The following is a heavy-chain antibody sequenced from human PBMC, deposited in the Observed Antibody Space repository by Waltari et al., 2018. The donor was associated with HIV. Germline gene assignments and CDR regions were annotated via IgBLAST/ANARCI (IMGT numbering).Heavy chain of an antibody. CDR1: GGSFSGYY. V-gene: IGHV4-34*01. J-gene: IGHJ4*02. CDR3: ARVRRVGSGWLDY. Sequence: QVQLQQWGAGLLKPSETLSLTCAVYGGSFSGYYWSWIRQPPGKGLEWIGEINHSGRTNYNPSLKSRVTISVDTSKNQFSLKLSSVTAADTAVYYCARVRRVGSGWLDYWGQGTLVTVSS. D-gene: IGHD6-19*01. CDR2: INHSGRT.